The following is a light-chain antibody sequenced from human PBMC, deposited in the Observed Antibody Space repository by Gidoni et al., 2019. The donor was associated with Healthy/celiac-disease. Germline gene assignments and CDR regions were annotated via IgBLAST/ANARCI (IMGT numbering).Light chain of an antibody. V-gene: IGLV2-11*01. CDR1: SSDVGGYNY. CDR3: CSYAGSRRV. Sequence: QSALTQPRSVSGSPGQSVTISCTGTSSDVGGYNYVSWYQQHPGKAPKLMIYDVSKRPSGVPDRFSGSKSGSAASLTISGLQAEDGADYYCCSYAGSRRVFGTGTKVTVL. J-gene: IGLJ1*01. CDR2: DVS.